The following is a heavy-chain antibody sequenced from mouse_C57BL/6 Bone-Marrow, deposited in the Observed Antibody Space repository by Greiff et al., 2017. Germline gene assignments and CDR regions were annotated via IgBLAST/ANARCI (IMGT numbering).Heavy chain of an antibody. J-gene: IGHJ2*01. D-gene: IGHD1-1*01. V-gene: IGHV1-81*01. Sequence: VKLMESGAELARPGASVKLSCKASGYTFTSYGISWVKQRTGQGLEWIGEIYPRSGNTYYNEKFKGKATLTADKSSSTAYMELRSLTSEDSAVYFCARRIIITTVVANYFDYWGQGTTLTVSS. CDR2: IYPRSGNT. CDR3: ARRIIITTVVANYFDY. CDR1: GYTFTSYG.